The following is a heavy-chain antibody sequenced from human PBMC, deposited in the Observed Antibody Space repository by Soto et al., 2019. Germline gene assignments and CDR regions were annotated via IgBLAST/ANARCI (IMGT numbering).Heavy chain of an antibody. D-gene: IGHD1-1*01. J-gene: IGHJ4*02. CDR1: GGSISSCGYY. Sequence: SATLSRTCTVSGGSISSCGYYWNWIRQHPGKGLEWIGYIYYSGSTYYNPSLKRRVTISVDTSKNQFTLKLSSVTAANTAEYYSAGAPGDTVSPLAYWGKGSLDTV. CDR2: IYYSGST. V-gene: IGHV4-39*01. CDR3: AGAPGDTVSPLAY.